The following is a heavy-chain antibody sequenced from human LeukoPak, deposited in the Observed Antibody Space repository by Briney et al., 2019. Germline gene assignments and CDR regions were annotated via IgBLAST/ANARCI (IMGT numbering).Heavy chain of an antibody. Sequence: GSSVKVSCKASGGTFSSYAISWVRQAPGQGLEWMGGIIPILNTVAYAQKFQGRVTINTGGSTSTAHMELSSLGSEDTAVYYCARREGDNTYGYYFDDWGQGTLVTVSP. J-gene: IGHJ4*02. D-gene: IGHD5-18*01. CDR2: IIPILNTV. V-gene: IGHV1-69*05. CDR3: ARREGDNTYGYYFDD. CDR1: GGTFSSYA.